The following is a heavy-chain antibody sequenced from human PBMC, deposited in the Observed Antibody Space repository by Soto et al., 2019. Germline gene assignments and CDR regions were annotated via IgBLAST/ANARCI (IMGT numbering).Heavy chain of an antibody. CDR2: IYYSGST. CDR3: ARSRIIVAVAGTERMDV. Sequence: QLQLQESGPGLVKPSETLSLTCTVSGGSISSSSYYWGWIRQPPGKGLEWIGSIYYSGSTNYNPSLKSRVTISVDTSKNQFSLKLSSVTAADTAVYYCARSRIIVAVAGTERMDVWGQGTTVTVSS. J-gene: IGHJ6*02. CDR1: GGSISSSSYY. D-gene: IGHD6-19*01. V-gene: IGHV4-39*07.